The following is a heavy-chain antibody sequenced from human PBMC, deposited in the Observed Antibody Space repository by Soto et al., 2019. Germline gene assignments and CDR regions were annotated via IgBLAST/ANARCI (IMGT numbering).Heavy chain of an antibody. Sequence: QAQLVESGGGVVQPGRSLRLSCAASGFTFSNSAMYWVRQAPGKGLEWVGIISTDGSNKYYADSVKGRFTFSRDNSKNTLYLQRHSLGPEDTAVYYCARRRGNRDFDLWGRGTLVTVSS. CDR3: ARRRGNRDFDL. J-gene: IGHJ2*01. D-gene: IGHD4-4*01. CDR2: ISTDGSNK. CDR1: GFTFSNSA. V-gene: IGHV3-30*04.